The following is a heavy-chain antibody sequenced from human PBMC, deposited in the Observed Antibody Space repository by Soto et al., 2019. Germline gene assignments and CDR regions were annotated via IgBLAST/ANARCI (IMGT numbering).Heavy chain of an antibody. D-gene: IGHD3-3*01. CDR2: IYYSGST. Sequence: SETLSLTCTVSGGSISSYYWSWIRQPPGKGLEWIGYIYYSGSTNYSPSLKSRVTISVDTSKNQFSLKLSSVTAADTAVYYCARSNYSNDSWSGPIGGHMDVWGQGTTVTVSS. CDR1: GGSISSYY. CDR3: ARSNYSNDSWSGPIGGHMDV. J-gene: IGHJ6*02. V-gene: IGHV4-59*01.